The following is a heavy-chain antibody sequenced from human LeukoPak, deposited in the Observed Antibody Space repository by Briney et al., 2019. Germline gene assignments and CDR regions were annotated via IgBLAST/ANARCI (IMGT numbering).Heavy chain of an antibody. D-gene: IGHD6-6*01. V-gene: IGHV1-46*01. CDR2: INPSGGST. CDR1: GYTFTSYY. Sequence: ASVKVSCKASGYTFTSYYMHWVRQAPGQGLEWVGIINPSGGSTSYAQKFQGRVTMTRDMSTSTVYMELSSLRSEDAAVYYCAREFGGLGSSSSVPDYWGQGTLVTVSS. J-gene: IGHJ4*02. CDR3: AREFGGLGSSSSVPDY.